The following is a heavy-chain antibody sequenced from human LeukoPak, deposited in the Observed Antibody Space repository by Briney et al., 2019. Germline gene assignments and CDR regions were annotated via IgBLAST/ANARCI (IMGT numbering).Heavy chain of an antibody. CDR1: GFTFRYYT. CDR3: ARVLNYYDSSGYYFSY. V-gene: IGHV3-30-3*01. D-gene: IGHD3-22*01. Sequence: GGSLRLSCAASGFTFRYYTMHWVRQAPGKGLEWGAVISYDGSNEYYADSVKGRCTISRDNSKNTLYLQMNSLRVEDTAVYYCARVLNYYDSSGYYFSYWGQGTLVTVSS. CDR2: ISYDGSNE. J-gene: IGHJ4*02.